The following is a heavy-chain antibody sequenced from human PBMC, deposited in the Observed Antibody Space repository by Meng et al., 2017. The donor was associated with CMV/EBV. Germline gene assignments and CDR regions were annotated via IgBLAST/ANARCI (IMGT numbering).Heavy chain of an antibody. D-gene: IGHD1-1*01. CDR3: ARRGLEWPRDPNYSFDY. J-gene: IGHJ4*02. V-gene: IGHV5-51*01. CDR1: GYSFTSYW. CDR2: IYPGDSDT. Sequence: GESLKISCKGSGYSFTSYWIGWVRQMPGKGLEWMGIIYPGDSDTRYSPSFQGQVTISADKSISTAYLQWSSLKASDTAMYYCARRGLEWPRDPNYSFDYWGQGTLVTVSS.